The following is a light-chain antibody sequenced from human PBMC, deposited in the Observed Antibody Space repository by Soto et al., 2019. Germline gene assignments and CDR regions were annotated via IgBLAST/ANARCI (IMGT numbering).Light chain of an antibody. CDR3: QQYGSSTLT. J-gene: IGKJ4*01. Sequence: EIVLTQSPGTLSLSPGERATLSCRASQSVSSSYLAWYQQKPGQAPRLLFYGASSRAIGIPDRFSGSGSGTDFALTISRLEPEDFAVYYCQQYGSSTLTFGGGTKVEIK. V-gene: IGKV3-20*01. CDR2: GAS. CDR1: QSVSSSY.